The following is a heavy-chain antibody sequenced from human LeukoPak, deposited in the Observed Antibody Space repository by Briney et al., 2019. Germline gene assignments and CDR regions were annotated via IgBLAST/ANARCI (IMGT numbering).Heavy chain of an antibody. V-gene: IGHV4-59*01. D-gene: IGHD1-26*01. CDR1: GGSFNTYY. Sequence: SETLSLTCTVSGGSFNTYYWTWIRQPPGKGLEWIGDIFYSGSINYNPSLKNRVTISLDTSKNHFSLKLSSVTAADTAIYYCARMTGSAWELLIDSWGPGTLVTVSS. J-gene: IGHJ4*02. CDR3: ARMTGSAWELLIDS. CDR2: IFYSGSI.